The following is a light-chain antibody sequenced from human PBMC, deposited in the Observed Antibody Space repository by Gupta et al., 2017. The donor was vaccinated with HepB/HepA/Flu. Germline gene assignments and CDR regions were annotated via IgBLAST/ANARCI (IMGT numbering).Light chain of an antibody. CDR3: QSYDSSLSGKV. Sequence: QSVLTPPPAVSGGSWQRVTLSCTGSSSNIGAGYDVHWYQQLPGTAPKLLIYGNSNRPSGVPDRFSGSKSGTSASLAITGLQTEDEADYYCQSYDSSLSGKVFGTGTKVTVL. CDR1: SSNIGAGYD. V-gene: IGLV1-40*01. CDR2: GNS. J-gene: IGLJ1*01.